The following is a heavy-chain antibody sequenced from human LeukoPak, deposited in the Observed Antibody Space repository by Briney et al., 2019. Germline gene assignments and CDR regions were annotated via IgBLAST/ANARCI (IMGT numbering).Heavy chain of an antibody. CDR1: GFTFSSYA. Sequence: GGSLRLSCAASGFTFSSYAMSWVRQAPGKGLEWVSAISGSGGSTYYADSVKGRFTISRDNSKNTLYLQMNSLRAEDTAVYYCAKSEKSSYDSSGYYYWGQGTLVTVSS. D-gene: IGHD3-22*01. CDR3: AKSEKSSYDSSGYYY. V-gene: IGHV3-23*01. CDR2: ISGSGGST. J-gene: IGHJ4*02.